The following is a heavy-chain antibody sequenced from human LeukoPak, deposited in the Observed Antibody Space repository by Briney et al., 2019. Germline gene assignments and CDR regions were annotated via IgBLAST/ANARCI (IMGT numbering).Heavy chain of an antibody. J-gene: IGHJ4*02. Sequence: GGSLRLSCAASGFTFSSYGMHWVRQAPGKGLQWVAFIRYDGSNKYYADSVKGRFTISRDNSKNTLYLQMNSLRAEDTAVYYCAKSDYYYDSSGYYYFDYWGQGTLVTVSS. V-gene: IGHV3-30*02. CDR1: GFTFSSYG. CDR3: AKSDYYYDSSGYYYFDY. CDR2: IRYDGSNK. D-gene: IGHD3-22*01.